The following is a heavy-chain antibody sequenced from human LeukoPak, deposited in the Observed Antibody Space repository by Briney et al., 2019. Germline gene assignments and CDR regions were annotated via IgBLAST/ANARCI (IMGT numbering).Heavy chain of an antibody. CDR2: ISYDGSNK. D-gene: IGHD6-6*01. CDR3: ARAQRSSSSNYYYGMDV. CDR1: GFTFSSYA. Sequence: GRSLRLSCAASGFTFSSYAMHWVRQAPGKGLEWVAVISYDGSNKYYADSVKGRFTISRDNSKNTLYLQMDSLGAEDTAVYYCARAQRSSSSNYYYGMDVWGQGTTVTVSS. J-gene: IGHJ6*02. V-gene: IGHV3-30-3*01.